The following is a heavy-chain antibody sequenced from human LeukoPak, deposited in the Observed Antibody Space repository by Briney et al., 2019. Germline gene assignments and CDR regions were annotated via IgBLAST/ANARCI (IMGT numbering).Heavy chain of an antibody. Sequence: SETLSLTCTVSGGSISSYYWSWIRQPPGKGPEWIGYIYYSGSTNYNPSLKSRVTISVDTSKNQFSLKLSSVTAADTAVYYCARLSYGSRLGVWGQGTTVTVSS. CDR2: IYYSGST. D-gene: IGHD3-10*01. CDR3: ARLSYGSRLGV. J-gene: IGHJ6*02. CDR1: GGSISSYY. V-gene: IGHV4-59*08.